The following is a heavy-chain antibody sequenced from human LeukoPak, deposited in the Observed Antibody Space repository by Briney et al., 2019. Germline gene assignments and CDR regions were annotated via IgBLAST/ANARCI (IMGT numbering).Heavy chain of an antibody. D-gene: IGHD3-3*01. J-gene: IGHJ6*02. CDR2: IYPGDSDT. CDR3: ARPRTIFEVLKNGMDV. CDR1: GYSFPAYW. V-gene: IGHV5-51*01. Sequence: GESLKISCKGSGYSFPAYWIGWVRQMPGKGLEWIGIIYPGDSDTKYSPSFQGQVTISADKSINTAYLQWSSLKAPDTAMYYCARPRTIFEVLKNGMDVWGQGTTVTVSS.